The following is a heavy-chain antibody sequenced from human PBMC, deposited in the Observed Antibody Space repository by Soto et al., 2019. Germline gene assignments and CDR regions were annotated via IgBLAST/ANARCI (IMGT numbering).Heavy chain of an antibody. CDR2: ISAYNGYT. D-gene: IGHD2-21*02. CDR1: GYTFTIYG. CDR3: ARWGDIVVVTAMEVHDAFDI. J-gene: IGHJ3*02. V-gene: IGHV1-18*04. Sequence: ASVKVSCKASGYTFTIYGISCVRQSPLQGRDGMGWISAYNGYTNYAQKLQGRVTMTTDTSTSTAYMELRSLRSDDTAVYYCARWGDIVVVTAMEVHDAFDIWGQGTMVTVSS.